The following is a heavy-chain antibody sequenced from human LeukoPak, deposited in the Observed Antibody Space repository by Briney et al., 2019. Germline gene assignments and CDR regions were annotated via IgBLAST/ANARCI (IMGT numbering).Heavy chain of an antibody. CDR2: IIPIFGIA. J-gene: IGHJ6*02. D-gene: IGHD2-21*02. CDR1: GGTFSSYA. Sequence: SVKVSCKASGGTFSSYAISWVRQAPGQGLEWMGRIIPIFGIANYAQKFQGRVTITADKSTSTAYMELSSLRSEDTAVYYCASRVEVVTVPYGMDVWGQGTTVTVSS. V-gene: IGHV1-69*04. CDR3: ASRVEVVTVPYGMDV.